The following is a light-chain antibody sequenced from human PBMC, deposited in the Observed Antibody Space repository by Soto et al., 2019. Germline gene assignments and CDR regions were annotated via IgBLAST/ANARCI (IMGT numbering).Light chain of an antibody. Sequence: DIVMTQSPDSLAVSLGERATINCKSSQSVLYSSNNKNYLAWYQQKPGKAPKLLIYKASTLKSGVPSRFSGSGSGTEFTLTISRLEPGDFAVYYCQHFGGTTFTFGQGTRLEIK. CDR1: QSVLYSSNNKNY. V-gene: IGKV4-1*01. CDR2: KAS. J-gene: IGKJ5*01. CDR3: QHFGGTTFT.